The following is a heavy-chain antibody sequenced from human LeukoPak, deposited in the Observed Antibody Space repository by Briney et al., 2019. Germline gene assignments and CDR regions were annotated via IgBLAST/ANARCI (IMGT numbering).Heavy chain of an antibody. V-gene: IGHV3-23*01. Sequence: GGSLRLSCAASGFTFSSCGMSWVRQAPGKGLEWVATISGTGASTYYADSVKGRFTISRDNSKNTLDLQMNSLRVEDTAVYYCAKDQRGIAAAFDYWGQGTVVTVSS. D-gene: IGHD6-13*01. CDR3: AKDQRGIAAAFDY. CDR1: GFTFSSCG. CDR2: ISGTGAST. J-gene: IGHJ4*02.